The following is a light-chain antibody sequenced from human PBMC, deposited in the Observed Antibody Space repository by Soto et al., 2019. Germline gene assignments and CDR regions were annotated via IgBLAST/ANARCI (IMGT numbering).Light chain of an antibody. CDR2: DVS. V-gene: IGKV1-33*01. CDR1: QAISNF. Sequence: DIQMTQSPSSLSASVGDRVTITCQASQAISNFLNWYQQKPGKAPKLLIYDVSKLETGVPSRFIGSGSGTDFTVTISSLQSEDIATYYCQQFDNLPQWTLGQGTKVEIK. CDR3: QQFDNLPQWT. J-gene: IGKJ1*01.